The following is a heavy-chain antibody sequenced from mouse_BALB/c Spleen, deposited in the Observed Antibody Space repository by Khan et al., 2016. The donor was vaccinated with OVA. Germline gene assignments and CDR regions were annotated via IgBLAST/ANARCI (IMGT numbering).Heavy chain of an antibody. V-gene: IGHV5-6*01. Sequence: EVELVESGGDLVKTGGSLKLSCAASGFTFSTYGMSWVRQTPDKRLEWVATINSGGHYTYYIDSLKGRFTISRDNAKNILYLQMTSLRSEDTAMYYCARLAYYYNSEGFAYWGQGTLVTVSA. CDR2: INSGGHYT. D-gene: IGHD1-1*02. CDR1: GFTFSTYG. J-gene: IGHJ3*01. CDR3: ARLAYYYNSEGFAY.